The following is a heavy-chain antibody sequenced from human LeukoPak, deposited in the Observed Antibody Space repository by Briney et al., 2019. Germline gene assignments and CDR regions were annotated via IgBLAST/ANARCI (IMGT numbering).Heavy chain of an antibody. V-gene: IGHV4-30-4*07. J-gene: IGHJ6*03. CDR2: IFYNGST. CDR1: GGSISTSNYY. D-gene: IGHD2-15*01. Sequence: SETLSLTCTVSGGSISTSNYYWGWIRQPPGKGLEWIGYIFYNGSTYYNPSLKSRVTISVDTSKNQFSLKLSSVTAADTAVYYCARDFRFCSGGNCYPETNYYYYYMGVWGKGTTVTVSS. CDR3: ARDFRFCSGGNCYPETNYYYYYMGV.